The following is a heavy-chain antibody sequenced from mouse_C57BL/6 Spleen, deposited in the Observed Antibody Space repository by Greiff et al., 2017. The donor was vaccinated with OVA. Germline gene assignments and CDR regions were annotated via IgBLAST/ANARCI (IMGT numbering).Heavy chain of an antibody. Sequence: QVQLKESGAELVKPGASVKLSCKASGYTFTEYTIHWVKQRSGQGLEWIGWFYPGSGSLKYNEKFKDKATLTADKSSSTGYMELSRLTSEDSAVYFCARHEESYGSSPLFDYWGQGTTLTVSS. CDR2: FYPGSGSL. D-gene: IGHD1-1*01. CDR1: GYTFTEYT. CDR3: ARHEESYGSSPLFDY. V-gene: IGHV1-62-2*01. J-gene: IGHJ2*01.